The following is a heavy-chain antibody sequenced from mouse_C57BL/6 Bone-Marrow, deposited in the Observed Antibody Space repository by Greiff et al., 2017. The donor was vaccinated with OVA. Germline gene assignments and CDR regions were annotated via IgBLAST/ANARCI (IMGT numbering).Heavy chain of an antibody. Sequence: VQLQQPGAELVKPGASVKVSCKASGYTFTSYWMHWVKQRPGQGLEWIGRIHPSDSAPNYNQTFKGTATLTVAKSSSPAYMQLSSRTSEDSAVDYCAIRGYGSRWYFDVWGTGTTVTVSS. CDR2: IHPSDSAP. CDR3: AIRGYGSRWYFDV. CDR1: GYTFTSYW. J-gene: IGHJ1*03. D-gene: IGHD1-1*01. V-gene: IGHV1-74*01.